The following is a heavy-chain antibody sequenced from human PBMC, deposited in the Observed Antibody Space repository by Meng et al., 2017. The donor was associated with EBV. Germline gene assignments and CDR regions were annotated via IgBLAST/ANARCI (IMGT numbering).Heavy chain of an antibody. Sequence: QVRVVASGAEGKNPGASVKVSCKAFGYAFTSYILHWVRQAPGQRLEWMGWINVGVGYTKYSQKFQGRVTISSDTSATTGYMELSSLRSEDTAVYYCVRGPPVGVPGPGDYWGQGTLVTVSS. CDR1: GYAFTSYI. D-gene: IGHD2-21*01. J-gene: IGHJ4*02. CDR2: INVGVGYT. V-gene: IGHV1-3*01. CDR3: VRGPPVGVPGPGDY.